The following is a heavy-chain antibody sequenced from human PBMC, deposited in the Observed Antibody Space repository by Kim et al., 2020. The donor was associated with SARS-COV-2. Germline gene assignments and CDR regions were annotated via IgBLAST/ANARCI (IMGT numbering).Heavy chain of an antibody. CDR3: ARGNIYYFSSSWRTVWFDP. D-gene: IGHD6-13*01. CDR2: INHSGST. CDR1: GGSFSGYY. Sequence: SETLSLTCAVYGGSFSGYYWSWIRQPPGKGLEWIGEINHSGSTNYNPSLKSRVTISVDTSKNQFSLKLSSVTAADTAVYYCARGNIYYFSSSWRTVWFDPWGQGTLVTVSS. J-gene: IGHJ5*02. V-gene: IGHV4-34*01.